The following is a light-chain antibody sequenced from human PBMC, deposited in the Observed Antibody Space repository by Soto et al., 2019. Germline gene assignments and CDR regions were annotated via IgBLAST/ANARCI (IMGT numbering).Light chain of an antibody. J-gene: IGKJ2*01. Sequence: DIVMTQSPLSLPVTPGEPASISCRSSQSLLHSNGYNYLDWYLQKPGQSPQLLIYLGSNRASGVPARFSGSGSGTDFTLKIRRVEAEDVGVYYCMQALQTPYTFGQGTKLEIK. V-gene: IGKV2-28*01. CDR2: LGS. CDR3: MQALQTPYT. CDR1: QSLLHSNGYNY.